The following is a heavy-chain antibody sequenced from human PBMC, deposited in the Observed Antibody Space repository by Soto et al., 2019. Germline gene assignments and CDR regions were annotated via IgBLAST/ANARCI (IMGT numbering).Heavy chain of an antibody. J-gene: IGHJ5*02. CDR3: ARDEDYYDSSGYLFDP. D-gene: IGHD3-22*01. CDR1: VFTFSSYS. CDR2: ISSSSSYI. Sequence: GPLRLSCAASVFTFSSYSMNWVRQAPGKGLEWVSSISSSSSYIYYADSVKGRFTISRDNAKNSLYLQMNSLRAEDTAVYYCARDEDYYDSSGYLFDPWGQGTLVTV. V-gene: IGHV3-21*01.